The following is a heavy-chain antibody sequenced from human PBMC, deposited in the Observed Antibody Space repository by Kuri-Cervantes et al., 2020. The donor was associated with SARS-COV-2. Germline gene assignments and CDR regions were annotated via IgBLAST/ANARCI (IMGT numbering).Heavy chain of an antibody. V-gene: IGHV3-23*01. CDR2: ISGSGGST. D-gene: IGHD3-22*01. J-gene: IGHJ4*02. Sequence: GGSLRLSCAASGFTFSSYAMSCVRQAPGKGLEWVSAISGSGGSTYYADSVKGRFTISRDNSKNTLFLQMNSLRAEDTAVYYCAKDHDPHYYDSSGYYAYWGQGTLVTVSS. CDR3: AKDHDPHYYDSSGYYAY. CDR1: GFTFSSYA.